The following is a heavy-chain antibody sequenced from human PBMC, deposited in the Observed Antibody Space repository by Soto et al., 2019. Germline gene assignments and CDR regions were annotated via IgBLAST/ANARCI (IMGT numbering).Heavy chain of an antibody. J-gene: IGHJ6*02. Sequence: GASVKVSCKASGYTFTSYGISWVGQAPGQGLEWMGWISAYNGNTNYAQKLQGRVTMTPDTSTSTAYMERRSLRSDDTAVYYCARAGYCSGGSCYEEDVWGQGTTVTVSS. CDR3: ARAGYCSGGSCYEEDV. CDR2: ISAYNGNT. V-gene: IGHV1-18*04. CDR1: GYTFTSYG. D-gene: IGHD2-15*01.